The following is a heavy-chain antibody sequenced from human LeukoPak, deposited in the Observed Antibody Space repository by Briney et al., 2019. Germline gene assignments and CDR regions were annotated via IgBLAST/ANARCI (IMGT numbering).Heavy chain of an antibody. D-gene: IGHD3-3*01. CDR2: ISAYNGNT. CDR1: GGTFSSYA. CDR3: ARTQGSDFWSGYPEYYFDY. Sequence: ASVKVSCKASGGTFSSYAISWVRQAPGQGLEWMGWISAYNGNTNYAQKLQGRVTMTTDTSTSTAYMELRSLRSDDTAVYYCARTQGSDFWSGYPEYYFDYWGQGTLVTVSS. V-gene: IGHV1-18*01. J-gene: IGHJ4*02.